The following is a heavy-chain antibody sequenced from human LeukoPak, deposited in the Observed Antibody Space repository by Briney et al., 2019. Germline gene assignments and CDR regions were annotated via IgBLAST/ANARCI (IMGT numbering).Heavy chain of an antibody. Sequence: SETLSLTCTVSGGSISSSSYYWGWIRQPPGKGLEWIGSIYYSGSTYYNPSLKSRVTISVDTSKNQFSLKLSSVTAADTAVYYCARDGGGRYFDWFFVYWGQGTLVTVSS. V-gene: IGHV4-39*07. CDR2: IYYSGST. J-gene: IGHJ4*02. CDR3: ARDGGGRYFDWFFVY. CDR1: GGSISSSSYY. D-gene: IGHD3-9*01.